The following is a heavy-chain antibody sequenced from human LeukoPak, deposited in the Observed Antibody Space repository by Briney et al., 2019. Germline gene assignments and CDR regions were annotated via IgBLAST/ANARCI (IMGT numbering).Heavy chain of an antibody. CDR3: ARGGLRFLEWLSYLNWFDP. CDR2: IYHSGST. Sequence: SETLSLTCTVSGYSISSGYYWGWIRQPPGKGLEWIGSIYHSGSTYHNPSLKSRVTISVDTSKNQFSLKLSSVTAADTAVYYCARGGLRFLEWLSYLNWFDPWGQGTLVTVSS. J-gene: IGHJ5*02. D-gene: IGHD3-3*01. V-gene: IGHV4-38-2*02. CDR1: GYSISSGYY.